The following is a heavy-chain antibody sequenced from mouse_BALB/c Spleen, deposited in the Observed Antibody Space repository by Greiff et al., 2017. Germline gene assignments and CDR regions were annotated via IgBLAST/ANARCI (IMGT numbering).Heavy chain of an antibody. CDR3: ARSSDYGYWYFDV. J-gene: IGHJ1*01. Sequence: VQLQESGAELAKPGASVKMSCKASGYTFTSYWMHWVKQRPGQGLEWIGYINPSTGYTEYNQKFKDKATLTADKSSSTAYMQLSSLTSEDSAVYYCARSSDYGYWYFDVWGAGTTVTVSS. CDR2: INPSTGYT. V-gene: IGHV1-7*01. D-gene: IGHD1-1*02. CDR1: GYTFTSYW.